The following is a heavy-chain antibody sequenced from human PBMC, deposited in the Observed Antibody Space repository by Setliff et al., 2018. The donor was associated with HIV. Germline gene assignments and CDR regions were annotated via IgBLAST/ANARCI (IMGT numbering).Heavy chain of an antibody. CDR3: ARRSPGGGYYMDV. J-gene: IGHJ6*03. CDR2: IFHSGDT. D-gene: IGHD3-16*01. Sequence: SETLSLTCSVSGVSVGGGDYYWHWIRQHPEKALVWIGYIFHSGDTYYNPSHKSRISMSVDTSKNQFSLNLSSVTAADTAVYYCARRSPGGGYYMDVWGKGTTVTVSS. V-gene: IGHV4-31*02. CDR1: GVSVGGGDYY.